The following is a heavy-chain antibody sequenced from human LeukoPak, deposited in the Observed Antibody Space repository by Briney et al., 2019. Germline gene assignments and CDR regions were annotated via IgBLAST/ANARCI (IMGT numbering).Heavy chain of an antibody. CDR2: IYYSGST. D-gene: IGHD3-22*01. V-gene: IGHV4-59*01. CDR3: ARAVVFYYDGSGYSTRFDY. CDR1: GGSTSSYY. Sequence: SETLSLTCTVSGGSTSSYYWSWIQQPPGKGLEWIGYIYYSGSTSYTPSLKSRVTISLDTSKNQFSLKVRSVTAADTAMYYCARAVVFYYDGSGYSTRFDYWGQGTLVTVSS. J-gene: IGHJ4*02.